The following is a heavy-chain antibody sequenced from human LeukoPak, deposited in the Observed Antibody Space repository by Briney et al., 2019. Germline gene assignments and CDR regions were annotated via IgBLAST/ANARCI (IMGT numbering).Heavy chain of an antibody. D-gene: IGHD7-27*01. CDR2: ISGSGGST. V-gene: IGHV3-23*01. CDR3: AKDSAYITGDTFTQWD. CDR1: GFTFSSYG. Sequence: GGSLRLSCVASGFTFSSYGMHWVRQAPGKGLEWVSAISGSGGSTYYADSVKGRFTISRDNSKNTLYLQMNSLRAEDTAVYYCAKDSAYITGDTFTQWDWGQGTLVTVSS. J-gene: IGHJ4*02.